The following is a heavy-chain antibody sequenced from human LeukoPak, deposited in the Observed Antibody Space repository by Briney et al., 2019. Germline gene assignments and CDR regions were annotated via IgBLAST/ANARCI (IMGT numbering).Heavy chain of an antibody. CDR3: AKDGGSSSSWYYFDY. D-gene: IGHD6-6*01. CDR2: ISWDGGST. Sequence: GGSLRLSCAASGFTFDDYTMRWVRQAPGKGLEWVSLISWDGGSTYYADSVKGRFTISRDNSKDSLYLQMNSLRTEDTALYYCAKDGGSSSSWYYFDYWGQGTLVTVSS. CDR1: GFTFDDYT. V-gene: IGHV3-43*01. J-gene: IGHJ4*02.